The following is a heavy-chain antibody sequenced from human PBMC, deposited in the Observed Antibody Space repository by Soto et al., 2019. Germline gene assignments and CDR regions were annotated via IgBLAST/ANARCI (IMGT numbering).Heavy chain of an antibody. Sequence: QLHLQEYGSGLVKPSQTLSLTCAVSGGSISSGGYSWSWIRQPPGKGLNYIGYINHSGSTYYNPSLKSRVTISVDRSKNQFSLKLSSVTAADTAVYYCASVRSGWGIDYWGKGTLVTVSS. V-gene: IGHV4-30-2*01. J-gene: IGHJ4*02. CDR1: GGSISSGGYS. CDR2: INHSGST. CDR3: ASVRSGWGIDY. D-gene: IGHD6-19*01.